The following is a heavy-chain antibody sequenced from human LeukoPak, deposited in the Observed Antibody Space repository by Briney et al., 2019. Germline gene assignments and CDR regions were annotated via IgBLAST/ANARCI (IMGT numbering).Heavy chain of an antibody. CDR2: ISSSSRSYI. CDR1: GYTSSSYS. V-gene: IGHV3-21*01. Sequence: GGSLRLSCAASGYTSSSYSTNWGRQAPRKGLERVSSISSSSRSYIYYADSVKGRFTISRDNAKNSLYLQMNSLRAEDTAVYYCARGVYCSSTSCYSYYYYMDVWGKGTTVTVSS. D-gene: IGHD2-2*01. J-gene: IGHJ6*03. CDR3: ARGVYCSSTSCYSYYYYMDV.